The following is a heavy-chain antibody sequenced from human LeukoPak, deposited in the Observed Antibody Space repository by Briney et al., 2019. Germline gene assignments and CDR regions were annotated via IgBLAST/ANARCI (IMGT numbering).Heavy chain of an antibody. CDR1: GGSFSGYC. D-gene: IGHD3-22*01. J-gene: IGHJ4*02. V-gene: IGHV4-34*01. CDR2: INHSGST. CDR3: ARGSHSSGYTDFDY. Sequence: SETLSLTCAVYGGSFSGYCWSWIRQPPGKGLEWIGEINHSGSTNYNPSLKSRVTISVDTSKNQFSLKLSSVTAADTAVYYCARGSHSSGYTDFDYWGQGTLVTVSS.